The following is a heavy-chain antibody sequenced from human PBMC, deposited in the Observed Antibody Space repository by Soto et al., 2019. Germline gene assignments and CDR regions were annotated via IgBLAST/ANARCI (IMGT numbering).Heavy chain of an antibody. J-gene: IGHJ4*02. Sequence: GASVKVSCTASGYTFTGHYIHWVRQAPEQGPEWMGEIGPESGATRYAQKFQGRVTMTMDMSITTVYMELSNLSPDDTAVYYCGRGRSGQIVVFYWAQGTPVTVSS. V-gene: IGHV1-2*02. CDR3: GRGRSGQIVVFY. CDR2: IGPESGAT. CDR1: GYTFTGHY. D-gene: IGHD5-12*01.